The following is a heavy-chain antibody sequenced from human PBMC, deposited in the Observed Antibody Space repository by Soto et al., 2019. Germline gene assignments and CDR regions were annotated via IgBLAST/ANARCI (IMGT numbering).Heavy chain of an antibody. V-gene: IGHV1-18*01. CDR1: GYTFTSYG. D-gene: IGHD1-26*01. CDR3: ARDPHLGYSGSYPNWFDP. J-gene: IGHJ5*02. Sequence: GASVKVSCKASGYTFTSYGISWVRQAPGQGLEWMGWISAYNGNTNYAQKLQGRVTMTTDTSTSTAYMELRSLRSDDTAVYYCARDPHLGYSGSYPNWFDPWGQGTLVTVSS. CDR2: ISAYNGNT.